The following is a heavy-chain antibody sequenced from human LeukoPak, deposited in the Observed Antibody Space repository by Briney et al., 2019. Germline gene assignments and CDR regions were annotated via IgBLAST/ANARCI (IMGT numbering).Heavy chain of an antibody. J-gene: IGHJ4*02. CDR3: ARDLGYCTNGVCHTRFDY. CDR2: IKHNGGEK. CDR1: GFTFTDYF. D-gene: IGHD2-8*01. Sequence: GGSLRLSCVASGFTFTDYFMSWVRQAPGKGLEWVAPIKHNGGEKYYVDSVKGRFTISRNNANNSLYLEMSSLRVEDTAVYYCARDLGYCTNGVCHTRFDYWGQGTLVAVSS. V-gene: IGHV3-7*01.